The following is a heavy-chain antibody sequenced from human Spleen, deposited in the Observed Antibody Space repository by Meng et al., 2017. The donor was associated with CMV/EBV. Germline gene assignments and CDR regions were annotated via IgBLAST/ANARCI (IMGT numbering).Heavy chain of an antibody. D-gene: IGHD4-23*01. V-gene: IGHV3-73*01. CDR2: IRSKANSYAT. CDR3: TGPTDLYGGNSDAFDI. Sequence: GGSLRLSCAASGFTFSGSAMHWVRQASGKGLEWVGRIRSKANSYATAYAASVKGRFTISRDDSKNTAYLQMNSLKTEDTAVYYCTGPTDLYGGNSDAFDIWGQGTMVTVSS. CDR1: GFTFSGSA. J-gene: IGHJ3*02.